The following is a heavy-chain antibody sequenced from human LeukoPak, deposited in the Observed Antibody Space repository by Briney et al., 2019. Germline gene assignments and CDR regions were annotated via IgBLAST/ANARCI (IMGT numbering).Heavy chain of an antibody. D-gene: IGHD3-10*01. CDR2: INTYNGNT. J-gene: IGHJ4*02. Sequence: GASVKVSCKASGYSFNSYGISWVRQAPGQGLEWMGWINTYNGNTNYAQNVQGRVTMTTDTATSTAYMELRSLRSDDTAVYFCARVITMVRGVILPVSGFDYWGQGTLVTVSS. CDR3: ARVITMVRGVILPVSGFDY. CDR1: GYSFNSYG. V-gene: IGHV1-18*01.